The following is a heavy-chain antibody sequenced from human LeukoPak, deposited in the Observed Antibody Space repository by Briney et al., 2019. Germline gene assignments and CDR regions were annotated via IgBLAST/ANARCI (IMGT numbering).Heavy chain of an antibody. D-gene: IGHD1-7*01. Sequence: GGSLRLSCAASGFTFSNNAMGWVRQAPGKGLEWVSAISGSGGSTYYADSVKGRFTISRDNSKNTLYLQMNSLRAEDTAVYYCARAGSFWHYVYWGQGTLVTVSS. J-gene: IGHJ4*02. CDR1: GFTFSNNA. V-gene: IGHV3-23*01. CDR2: ISGSGGST. CDR3: ARAGSFWHYVY.